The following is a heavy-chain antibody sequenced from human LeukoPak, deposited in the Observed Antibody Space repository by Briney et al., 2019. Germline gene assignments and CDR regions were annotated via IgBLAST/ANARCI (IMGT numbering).Heavy chain of an antibody. Sequence: PSQTLSLTCTVSGGSIGSGDYYWSWIRQPPGKGLEWIGYIYYSGSTYYNPSLKSRVTISVDTSKNQFSLKLSSVTAADTAVYYCARALYDYVWGSYRPHWFDPWGQGTLVTVSS. CDR1: GGSIGSGDYY. D-gene: IGHD3-16*02. J-gene: IGHJ5*02. CDR2: IYYSGST. V-gene: IGHV4-30-4*01. CDR3: ARALYDYVWGSYRPHWFDP.